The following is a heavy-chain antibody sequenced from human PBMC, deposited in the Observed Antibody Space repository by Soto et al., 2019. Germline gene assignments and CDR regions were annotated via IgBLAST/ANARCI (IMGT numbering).Heavy chain of an antibody. V-gene: IGHV1-46*01. CDR3: ARAEAGEQLDQPFDY. D-gene: IGHD6-6*01. J-gene: IGHJ4*02. CDR2: INPSGGST. Sequence: GASVKVSCKASGYTFTSYYMHWVRQAPGQGLEWMGIINPSGGSTSYAQKFQGRVTMTRDTSTSTVYMELSSLRSEDTAVYYCARAEAGEQLDQPFDYWGQGTLVTVSS. CDR1: GYTFTSYY.